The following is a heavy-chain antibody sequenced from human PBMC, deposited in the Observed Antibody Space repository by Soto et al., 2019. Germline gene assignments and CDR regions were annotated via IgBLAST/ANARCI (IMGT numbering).Heavy chain of an antibody. J-gene: IGHJ4*02. CDR1: GGTFSSYA. CDR3: ARDVRIGGPAAMVVNLDY. Sequence: ASVKVSCKASGGTFSSYAIRWVRQAPGQGLEWMGWIIPNNGKTNYAQKLQGRVTMTTDTSTSTAYMELRSLRSDDTAVYYCARDVRIGGPAAMVVNLDYWGQGTLVTVSS. D-gene: IGHD2-2*01. CDR2: IIPNNGKT. V-gene: IGHV1-18*01.